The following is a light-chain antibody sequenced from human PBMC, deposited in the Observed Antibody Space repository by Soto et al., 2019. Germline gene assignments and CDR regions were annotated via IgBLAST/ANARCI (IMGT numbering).Light chain of an antibody. CDR1: QSVTSD. CDR2: DAS. J-gene: IGKJ5*01. V-gene: IGKV3-20*01. Sequence: IVMTQSPATLSVSPGERATLSCRASQSVTSDLAWYQQKPGQAPRLLISDASNRATGIPDRFSGSGSGTDFTLTISRLEPEDFAVYYCQQYGSSPITFGQGTRPEIK. CDR3: QQYGSSPIT.